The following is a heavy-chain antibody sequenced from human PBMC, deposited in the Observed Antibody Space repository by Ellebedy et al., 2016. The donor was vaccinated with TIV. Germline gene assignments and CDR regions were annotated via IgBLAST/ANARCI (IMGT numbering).Heavy chain of an antibody. Sequence: GESLKISCAASGFTFSYYSMTWVRQTPGSGLNWVANIKKDGSAKKYVDSVKGRFTISRDNAKNSLYLQMNSLRAEDTAVYYCAKSLYYGDSASYVFDYWGLGTLVTVSS. CDR1: GFTFSYYS. CDR2: IKKDGSAK. V-gene: IGHV3-7*03. CDR3: AKSLYYGDSASYVFDY. D-gene: IGHD4-17*01. J-gene: IGHJ4*02.